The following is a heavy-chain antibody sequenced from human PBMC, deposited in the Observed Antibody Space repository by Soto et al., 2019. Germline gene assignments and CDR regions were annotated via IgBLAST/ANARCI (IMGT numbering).Heavy chain of an antibody. D-gene: IGHD3-16*01. CDR2: IYYSGGT. CDR3: ARGGGQADY. CDR1: GVSISSYY. J-gene: IGHJ4*02. Sequence: PSETLSLTCTVSGVSISSYYWSWIRQPPGKGLEWIGYIYYSGGTNYNPSLKSRVTISVDTSKNQFSLKLTSVTAADTAVYSCARGGGQADYWGQGTLVTVSS. V-gene: IGHV4-59*01.